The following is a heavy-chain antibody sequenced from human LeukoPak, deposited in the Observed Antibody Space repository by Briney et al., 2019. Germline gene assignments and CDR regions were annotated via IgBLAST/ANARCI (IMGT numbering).Heavy chain of an antibody. V-gene: IGHV4-39*07. D-gene: IGHD6-13*01. CDR3: AKDSSSWIDAFDI. Sequence: PSETLSLTCTVSGGSISSSSYYWGWIRQPPGKGLEWIGSIYYSGSTYYNPSLKSRVTISVDTSKNQLSLKLSSVTAVDTAVYYCAKDSSSWIDAFDIWGQGTMVTVSS. CDR1: GGSISSSSYY. J-gene: IGHJ3*02. CDR2: IYYSGST.